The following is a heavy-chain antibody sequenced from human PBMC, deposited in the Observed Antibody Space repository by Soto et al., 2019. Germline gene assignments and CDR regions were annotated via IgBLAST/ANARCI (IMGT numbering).Heavy chain of an antibody. D-gene: IGHD1-20*01. J-gene: IGHJ6*02. CDR3: AREYKVRPLPLRPHRHYYYYGMDV. Sequence: VKVSCKASGYTFTGYYMHWVRQAPGQGLEWMGWINPNSGGTNYAQKFQGWVTMTRDTSISTAYMELSRLRSDDTAVYYCAREYKVRPLPLRPHRHYYYYGMDVWGQGTTVTVSS. CDR2: INPNSGGT. V-gene: IGHV1-2*04. CDR1: GYTFTGYY.